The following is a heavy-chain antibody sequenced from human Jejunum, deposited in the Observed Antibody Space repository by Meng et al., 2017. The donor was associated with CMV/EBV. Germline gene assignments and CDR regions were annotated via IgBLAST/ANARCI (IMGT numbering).Heavy chain of an antibody. Sequence: QVLLQELGPGLLRPPATLSLTCLVPGGSLTNSSWNWIRPTAGKGLEWIGRIYTNGRAIYHPSLVSRVTISEDTSKNQFSLRLTSVTAADTAVYYCARSGYYYDTTGYPPFDYWGQGALVTVSS. J-gene: IGHJ4*02. CDR3: ARSGYYYDTTGYPPFDY. V-gene: IGHV4-4*07. D-gene: IGHD3-22*01. CDR2: IYTNGRA. CDR1: GGSLTNSS.